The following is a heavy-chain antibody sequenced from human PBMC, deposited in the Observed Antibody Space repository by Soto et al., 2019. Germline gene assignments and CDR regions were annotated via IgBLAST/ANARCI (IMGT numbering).Heavy chain of an antibody. V-gene: IGHV3-74*01. J-gene: IGHJ6*02. CDR1: GFTFSSYW. CDR3: ARVLIKNTMIVVGNYYYGMDV. CDR2: INSDGSST. Sequence: GGSLRLSCAASGFTFSSYWMHWVRQAPGKGLVWVSRINSDGSSTSYADSVKGRFTISRDNAKNTLYLQMNSLRAEDTAVYYCARVLIKNTMIVVGNYYYGMDVWGQGTTVTVYS. D-gene: IGHD3-22*01.